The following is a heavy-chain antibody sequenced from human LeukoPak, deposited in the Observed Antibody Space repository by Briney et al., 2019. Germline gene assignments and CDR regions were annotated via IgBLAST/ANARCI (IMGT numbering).Heavy chain of an antibody. J-gene: IGHJ3*02. CDR3: ARRKDDAFDI. CDR2: IYYSGST. Sequence: SETLSLTCTVSGGSISSSSYYWGCIRLPPGKGLECIGSIYYSGSTYYNPSLKSRVTISVDTSKNQFSLKLSSVTAADTAVYYCARRKDDAFDIWGQGTMVTVSS. V-gene: IGHV4-39*01. CDR1: GGSISSSSYY.